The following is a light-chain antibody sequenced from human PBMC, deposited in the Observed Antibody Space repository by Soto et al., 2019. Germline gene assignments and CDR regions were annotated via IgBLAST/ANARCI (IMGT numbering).Light chain of an antibody. CDR3: QVWDSSRDHPGV. J-gene: IGLJ3*02. CDR1: NIGSKS. CDR2: DDS. Sequence: SYELTQPPSVSVAPGQTARITCGGTNIGSKSVHWYHQKPCQAPVLVVYDDSDRPSGIPERFSGSNSGNTATLTTSRVEAGDEADYYCQVWDSSRDHPGVFGGGTKLTVL. V-gene: IGLV3-21*02.